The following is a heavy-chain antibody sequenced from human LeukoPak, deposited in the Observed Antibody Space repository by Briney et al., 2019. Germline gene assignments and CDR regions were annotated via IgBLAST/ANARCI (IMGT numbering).Heavy chain of an antibody. V-gene: IGHV1-8*01. Sequence: GASVKVSCKASGYTFTSYGINWVRQATGQGLEWMGWMNPNSGNTGYAQKFQGRVTMTRNTSISTAYMELSSLRSEDTAVYYCARAAAVAGTGFDPWGQGTLVTVSS. CDR2: MNPNSGNT. D-gene: IGHD6-19*01. CDR1: GYTFTSYG. CDR3: ARAAAVAGTGFDP. J-gene: IGHJ5*02.